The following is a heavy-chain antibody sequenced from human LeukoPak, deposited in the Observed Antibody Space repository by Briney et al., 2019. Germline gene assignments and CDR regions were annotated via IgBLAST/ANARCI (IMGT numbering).Heavy chain of an antibody. Sequence: PGGSLRLSCAASGFTFSSYGMHWVRQAPGKGLEWVTFIRSDGSTKHYADSVKGRFTISRDNSEKTLYLQMNSLRPEDTAMYYCAKDSWFGDCSGTNCNDYWGQGTLVTVSS. D-gene: IGHD2-2*01. V-gene: IGHV3-30*02. J-gene: IGHJ4*02. CDR2: IRSDGSTK. CDR1: GFTFSSYG. CDR3: AKDSWFGDCSGTNCNDY.